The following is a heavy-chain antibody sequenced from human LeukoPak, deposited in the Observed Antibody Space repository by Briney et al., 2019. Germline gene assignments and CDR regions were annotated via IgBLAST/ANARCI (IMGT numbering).Heavy chain of an antibody. V-gene: IGHV4-59*11. CDR1: GGSISAHY. CDR3: ASLTPPTYYYGLSHGMDV. J-gene: IGHJ6*02. Sequence: SETLSLTCTVSGGSISAHYWNWIRQPPGKGLEWIGYVQYTGISNYHPSLKSRVTMSVDTSKKQLSLRLNSVTAADTAVYYCASLTPPTYYYGLSHGMDVWGQGTKVTVSS. D-gene: IGHD3-10*01. CDR2: VQYTGIS.